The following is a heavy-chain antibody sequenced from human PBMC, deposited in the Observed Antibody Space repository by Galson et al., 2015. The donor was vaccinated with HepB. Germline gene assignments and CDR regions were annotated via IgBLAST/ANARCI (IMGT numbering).Heavy chain of an antibody. CDR1: GFSLSISGMC. CDR2: IDWDGAK. D-gene: IGHD6-13*01. CDR3: ARMSRGRIAAAGPHPPPFDY. Sequence: PALVKPTQTLTLTCTFSGFSLSISGMCVSWIRQPPGQALEWLARIDWDGAKYSSTSLKTRLTISKDTSKNQVVLTMTNVDPVDTATYYCARMSRGRIAAAGPHPPPFDYWGQGTLVTVSS. V-gene: IGHV2-70*11. J-gene: IGHJ4*02.